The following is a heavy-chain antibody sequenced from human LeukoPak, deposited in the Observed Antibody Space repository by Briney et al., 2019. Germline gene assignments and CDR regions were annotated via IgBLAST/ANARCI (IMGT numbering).Heavy chain of an antibody. V-gene: IGHV4-34*01. CDR2: INHSGST. CDR3: ARGGRDGYS. D-gene: IGHD5-24*01. Sequence: SETLSLTCAVYGGSFSGYYWSWIRQPPGMGLEWIGEINHSGSTNYNPSLKSRVTISVDTSKNQFSLKLSSVTAADTAVYYCARGGRDGYSWGQGTLVTVSS. J-gene: IGHJ4*02. CDR1: GGSFSGYY.